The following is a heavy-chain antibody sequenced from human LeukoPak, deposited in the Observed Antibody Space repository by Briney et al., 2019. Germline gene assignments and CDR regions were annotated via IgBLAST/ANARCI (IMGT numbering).Heavy chain of an antibody. V-gene: IGHV4-59*01. CDR1: GGSISSDY. CDR2: IYYSGSTSGST. CDR3: AGNKNLFGDTNWFDP. D-gene: IGHD2/OR15-2a*01. Sequence: PSETLSLTCTVSGGSISSDYWSWIRKPPGKGLEWMGYIYYSGSTSGSTIYNPSLKSRVTISVDTSKNQFSLKLISVTAADTAVYYCAGNKNLFGDTNWFDPWGQGTLVTVSS. J-gene: IGHJ5*02.